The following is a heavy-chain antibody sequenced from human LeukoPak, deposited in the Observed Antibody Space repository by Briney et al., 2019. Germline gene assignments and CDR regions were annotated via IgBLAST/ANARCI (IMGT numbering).Heavy chain of an antibody. J-gene: IGHJ3*02. CDR2: INADNGNI. CDR1: GYTFTKYG. Sequence: ASAKVSCKASGYTFTKYGVSWVRQAPGQGLEWIGWINADNGNINYAQNLQGRVTVTTDTSTSTAYMELRSLRSDDTAVYYCTTDEDYGDYKEGCAFDIWGQGTMVTVSS. CDR3: TTDEDYGDYKEGCAFDI. D-gene: IGHD4-17*01. V-gene: IGHV1-18*04.